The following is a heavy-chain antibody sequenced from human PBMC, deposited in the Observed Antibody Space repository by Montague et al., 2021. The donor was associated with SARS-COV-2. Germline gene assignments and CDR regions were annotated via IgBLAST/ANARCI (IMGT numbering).Heavy chain of an antibody. V-gene: IGHV4-39*01. D-gene: IGHD2-2*02. Sequence: SETLSLTCTGSGGSIRSSGYYWGWIRQPPGKGLEWIGCIYYSGSTYYNPSLKSRVTISVDTSKNQFSLKLSSVTAADTAVYYCARHYGVVVPAAIYYYYGMDVWGQGTTVTVSS. CDR2: IYYSGST. CDR3: ARHYGVVVPAAIYYYYGMDV. CDR1: GGSIRSSGYY. J-gene: IGHJ6*02.